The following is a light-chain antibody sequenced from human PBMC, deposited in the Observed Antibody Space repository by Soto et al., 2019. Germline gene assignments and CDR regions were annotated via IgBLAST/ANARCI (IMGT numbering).Light chain of an antibody. Sequence: QSVLTQPPSVSGSPGQSVTISCTGTSSDVGSYNRVSWYQQPPGTAPKLMIYDVSNRPSGVPDRFSGSKSGNTASLTISGLQTEDEADYYCSLYTSSSTLVFGGGTKLTVL. J-gene: IGLJ2*01. CDR1: SSDVGSYNR. CDR2: DVS. CDR3: SLYTSSSTLV. V-gene: IGLV2-18*01.